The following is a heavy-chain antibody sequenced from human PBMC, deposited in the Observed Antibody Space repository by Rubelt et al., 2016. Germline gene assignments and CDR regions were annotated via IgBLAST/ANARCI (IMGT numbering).Heavy chain of an antibody. D-gene: IGHD3-22*01. CDR2: IIPVFDIG. J-gene: IGHJ4*02. CDR1: GGTFSSYA. Sequence: QVQLVQSGAEVKKPGSSVKVSCKASGGTFSSYAISWVRQAPGQGLEWMGGIIPVFDIGYSAQKFKGRLTITADESASPAYMELSSLRSEDTAVYYCASGHFDGAGYCLYLESWGQGTLVTVSS. CDR3: ASGHFDGAGYCLYLES. V-gene: IGHV1-69*12.